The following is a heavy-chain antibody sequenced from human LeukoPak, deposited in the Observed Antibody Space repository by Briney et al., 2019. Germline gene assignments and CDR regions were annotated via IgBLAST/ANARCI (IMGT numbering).Heavy chain of an antibody. CDR3: ARDRGVLLWFGESRTRDAFDI. V-gene: IGHV4-4*02. D-gene: IGHD3-10*01. CDR2: IYHSGST. Sequence: SETLSLTCAVSGGSISSSNWWSWVRPPPGKGLEWIGEIYHSGSTNYNPSLKSRVTISVDKSKNQFSLKLSSVTAADTAVYYCARDRGVLLWFGESRTRDAFDIWGQGAMVTVSS. CDR1: GGSISSSNW. J-gene: IGHJ3*02.